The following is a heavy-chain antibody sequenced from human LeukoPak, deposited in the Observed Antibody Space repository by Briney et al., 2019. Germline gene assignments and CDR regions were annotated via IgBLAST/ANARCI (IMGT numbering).Heavy chain of an antibody. Sequence: GGSLRLSCAASGFTFSGYWMHWVRQAPGMGLVWVSRINTDGSITTYADSVKGRFTISRDNAKNTLYLQMNSLRAEDTAVYYCAKEHYDILNGYYRGYFDYWGQGTLVTVSS. CDR3: AKEHYDILNGYYRGYFDY. CDR2: INTDGSIT. V-gene: IGHV3-74*01. J-gene: IGHJ4*02. CDR1: GFTFSGYW. D-gene: IGHD3-9*01.